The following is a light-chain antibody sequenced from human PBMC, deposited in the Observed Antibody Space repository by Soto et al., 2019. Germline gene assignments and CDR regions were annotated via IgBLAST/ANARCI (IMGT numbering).Light chain of an antibody. CDR2: DAS. Sequence: IQMTQSPSTLSASVGDRVTLTCRASQSINAWLAWYQQQPGKAPKLLIYDASSLQSGVPSRFSGSGSGTEFTLTISVLQPDDFATYYCQHYNIYSPWTFGQGTKVEIK. CDR3: QHYNIYSPWT. J-gene: IGKJ1*01. V-gene: IGKV1-5*01. CDR1: QSINAW.